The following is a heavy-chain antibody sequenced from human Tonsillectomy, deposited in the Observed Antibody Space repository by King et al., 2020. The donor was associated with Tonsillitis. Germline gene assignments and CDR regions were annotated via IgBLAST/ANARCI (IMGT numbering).Heavy chain of an antibody. D-gene: IGHD4-11*01. J-gene: IGHJ4*02. CDR3: AGDNGATVTTRFDY. Sequence: QLQESGPGLVKPSQTLSLTCTVSGGSISSGSYYLSLIRQPAGKGLEWIGRIYTSGSTNYNPSLKSRVTISVDTSKNQFSLKLSSVTAADTAVYYCAGDNGATVTTRFDYWGQGTLVTVSS. CDR1: GGSISSGSYY. V-gene: IGHV4-61*02. CDR2: IYTSGST.